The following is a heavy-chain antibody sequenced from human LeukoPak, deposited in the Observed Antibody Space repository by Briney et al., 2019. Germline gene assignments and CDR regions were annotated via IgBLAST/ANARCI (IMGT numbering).Heavy chain of an antibody. V-gene: IGHV3-23*01. CDR3: ARENVVVVAQVGQSHRPNFFDH. D-gene: IGHD2-15*01. CDR2: ISGSADKS. J-gene: IGHJ4*02. Sequence: GESLTLSCEASSSKAMSWVRRAPGKGLEWVSTISGSADKSCYADSAKGRVTISRDNSKNILFLQMDSLRVEDTALYYCARENVVVVAQVGQSHRPNFFDHWGQGIQVTVSS. CDR1: SSKA.